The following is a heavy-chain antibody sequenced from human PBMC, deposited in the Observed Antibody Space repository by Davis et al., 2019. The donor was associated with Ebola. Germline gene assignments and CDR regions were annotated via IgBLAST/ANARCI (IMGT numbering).Heavy chain of an antibody. CDR3: ARDSGARGFDP. J-gene: IGHJ5*02. V-gene: IGHV4-34*01. Sequence: MPSETLSLTCGVHGGSFSGNYWSWIRQPPGKGLEWIGEINHSGSTKYTPSLKSRVTISVDTSKNQFSLKLSSVTAADTAVYYCARDSGARGFDPWGQGTLVTVSS. CDR2: INHSGST. CDR1: GGSFSGNY. D-gene: IGHD1-26*01.